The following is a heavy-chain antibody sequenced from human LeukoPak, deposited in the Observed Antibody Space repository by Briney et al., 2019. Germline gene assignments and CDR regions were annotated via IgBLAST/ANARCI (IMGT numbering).Heavy chain of an antibody. Sequence: GGSLRLSCAASGFTFSSYSMNWVRQAPGKGLEWVSSVSSSSRYIYYADSVKGRFTISRDNAKNSLYLQMNSLRAEDAAVYYCARDRYCSGGSCYGTDFGYWGQGTLVTVSS. V-gene: IGHV3-21*01. D-gene: IGHD2-15*01. CDR1: GFTFSSYS. CDR3: ARDRYCSGGSCYGTDFGY. CDR2: VSSSSRYI. J-gene: IGHJ4*02.